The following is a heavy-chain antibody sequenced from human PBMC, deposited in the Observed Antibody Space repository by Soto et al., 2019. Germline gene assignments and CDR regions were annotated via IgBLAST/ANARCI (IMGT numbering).Heavy chain of an antibody. CDR3: ARAAESYSSGWSAQDPGAADYYYGMDV. CDR2: INPNSGGT. CDR1: GYTFTGYY. Sequence: ASVKVSCKASGYTFTGYYMHWVRQAPGQGLEWMGWINPNSGGTNYAQKFQGWVTMTRDTSISTAYMELSRLRSDDTAVYYCARAAESYSSGWSAQDPGAADYYYGMDVWGQGTTVTVSS. J-gene: IGHJ6*02. V-gene: IGHV1-2*04. D-gene: IGHD6-19*01.